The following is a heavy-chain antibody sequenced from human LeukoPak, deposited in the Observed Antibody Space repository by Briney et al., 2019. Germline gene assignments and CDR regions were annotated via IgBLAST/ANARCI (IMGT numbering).Heavy chain of an antibody. V-gene: IGHV4-4*07. D-gene: IGHD2-2*01. CDR2: IYTSGST. Sequence: PSETLSLTCTVSGGSISSYYWSWIRQPAGKGLEWIGRIYTSGSTNYNPSLKSRVTMSVDTSKNQFSLKLSSVTAADTAVYYCARVARGVPAADWFDPWGQGTLVTVSS. CDR3: ARVARGVPAADWFDP. J-gene: IGHJ5*02. CDR1: GGSISSYY.